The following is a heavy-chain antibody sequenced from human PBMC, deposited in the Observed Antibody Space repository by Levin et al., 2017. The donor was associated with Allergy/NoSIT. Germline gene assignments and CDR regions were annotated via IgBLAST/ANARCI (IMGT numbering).Heavy chain of an antibody. Sequence: SQTLSLTCTVSGGSISSSSYYWGWIRQPPGKGLEWIGSIYYSGSTYYNPSLKSRVTISVDTSKNQFSLKLSSVTAADTAVYYCARGAGYSSSWYVDYWGQGTLVTVSS. CDR3: ARGAGYSSSWYVDY. CDR2: IYYSGST. CDR1: GGSISSSSYY. D-gene: IGHD6-13*01. J-gene: IGHJ4*02. V-gene: IGHV4-39*01.